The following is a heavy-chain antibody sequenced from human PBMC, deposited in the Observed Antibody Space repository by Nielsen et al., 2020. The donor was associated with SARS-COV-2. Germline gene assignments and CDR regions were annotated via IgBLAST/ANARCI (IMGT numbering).Heavy chain of an antibody. CDR2: INQDGSEK. CDR3: ARNRGEIDY. Sequence: GESLKISCAASGFTFSSYWMSWVRQAPGKGLEWVANINQDGSEKYYADSVKGRFTISRDNAKNSLYLQMSSLRAEDTAVYYCARNRGEIDYWGQGTLVTVSS. CDR1: GFTFSSYW. J-gene: IGHJ4*01. D-gene: IGHD3-16*01. V-gene: IGHV3-7*02.